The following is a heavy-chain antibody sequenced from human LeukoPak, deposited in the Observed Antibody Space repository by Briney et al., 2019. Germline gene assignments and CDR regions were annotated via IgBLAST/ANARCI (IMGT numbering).Heavy chain of an antibody. D-gene: IGHD6-19*01. Sequence: PGGSLRLSCVVSGFTFSDFAMSWVRQAPGKGLKWVSSISFTGDRTYYADSVKGRFTISRDNSKNTLYLQMNSLRAEDTAVYHCAREGSYSSGWYRYFDYWGQGTLVTVSS. CDR3: AREGSYSSGWYRYFDY. J-gene: IGHJ4*02. V-gene: IGHV3-23*01. CDR2: ISFTGDRT. CDR1: GFTFSDFA.